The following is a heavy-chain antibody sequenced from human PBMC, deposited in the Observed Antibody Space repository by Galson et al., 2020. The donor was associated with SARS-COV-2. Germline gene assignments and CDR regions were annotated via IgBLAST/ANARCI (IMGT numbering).Heavy chain of an antibody. CDR1: EFTVSTNY. V-gene: IGHV3-66*01. CDR2: LYSGGST. CDR3: ARTYFRNNYFDS. D-gene: IGHD2-8*01. J-gene: IGHJ5*01. Sequence: GESLKISCAASEFTVSTNYMSWVRQAPGKGLEWVSILYSGGSTYYADSVKGRFTISRDNSKNTLHLQMNSLRADDTAVYYCARTYFRNNYFDSWGQGTRVTVSS.